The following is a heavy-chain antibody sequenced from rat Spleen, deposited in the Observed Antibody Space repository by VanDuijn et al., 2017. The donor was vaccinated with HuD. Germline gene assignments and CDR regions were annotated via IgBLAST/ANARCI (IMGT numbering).Heavy chain of an antibody. D-gene: IGHD1-6*01. J-gene: IGHJ4*01. V-gene: IGHV5-19*01. CDR2: ISPSGGST. Sequence: EVQLVESGGGLVQPGRSLKLSCAVSGFTFSNYGLHWIRQAPTKGLEWVASISPSGGSTYYRDSVKGRFTISRDNAKSTLYLQMNSLRSEDTATYYCTRERLASILRIITTDYVMDAWGQGASVTVSS. CDR1: GFTFSNYG. CDR3: TRERLASILRIITTDYVMDA.